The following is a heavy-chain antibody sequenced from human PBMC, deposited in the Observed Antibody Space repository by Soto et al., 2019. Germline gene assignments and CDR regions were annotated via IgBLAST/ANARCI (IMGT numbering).Heavy chain of an antibody. CDR1: GGSISSGGYY. V-gene: IGHV4-31*03. CDR2: IYHSGST. Sequence: PSETLSLTCTVSGGSISSGGYYWSWIRQHPGKGLEWIGYIYHSGSTYYNPSLKNRVNISVDTSKKQFSLKLSSVTAADTAVYYCARVLDYYDSSGYCVDCWFDPWGQGTLVTVSS. D-gene: IGHD3-22*01. CDR3: ARVLDYYDSSGYCVDCWFDP. J-gene: IGHJ5*02.